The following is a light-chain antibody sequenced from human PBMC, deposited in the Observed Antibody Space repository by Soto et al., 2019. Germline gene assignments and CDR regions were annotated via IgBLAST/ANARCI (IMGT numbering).Light chain of an antibody. J-gene: IGKJ1*01. CDR3: QQYSNYWT. CDR2: KAS. V-gene: IGKV1-5*03. Sequence: DIQMTQSPSTLSASVGDRVTITCRASQSISSWLAWYQQKPGKAPKLLIYKASTLESGVPSRFSGSASGTDFTLISSSLQPDDFATYYCQQYSNYWTFGQGTKVEIK. CDR1: QSISSW.